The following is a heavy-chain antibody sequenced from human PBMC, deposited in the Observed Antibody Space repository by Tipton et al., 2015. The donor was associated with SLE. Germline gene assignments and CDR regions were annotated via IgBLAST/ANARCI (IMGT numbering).Heavy chain of an antibody. J-gene: IGHJ6*02. D-gene: IGHD2-2*01. V-gene: IGHV4-59*08. CDR1: GGSISSYY. Sequence: LRLSCTVSGGSISSYYWSWIRQPPGKGLEWIGYIYYSGSTNYNPSLKSRVTMSVDTSKNQFSLKLSSVTAADTAVYYCASMIVVIPVEARRDGMDVWGQGTTVTVSS. CDR2: IYYSGST. CDR3: ASMIVVIPVEARRDGMDV.